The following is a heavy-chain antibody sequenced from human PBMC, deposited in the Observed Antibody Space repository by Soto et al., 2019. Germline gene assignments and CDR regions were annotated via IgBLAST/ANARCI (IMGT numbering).Heavy chain of an antibody. Sequence: SQTLSHTSSVFWGSISSYYCSWIRQHPGKGLEWIGYIYYSGSTNYNPSLKSRVTISVDTSKNQFSLKLSSVTAADTAVYYCARDPLYSSGWYYFDYWRHGNPVTVS. V-gene: IGHV4-59*01. CDR1: WGSISSYY. J-gene: IGHJ4*01. CDR3: ARDPLYSSGWYYFDY. D-gene: IGHD6-19*01. CDR2: IYYSGST.